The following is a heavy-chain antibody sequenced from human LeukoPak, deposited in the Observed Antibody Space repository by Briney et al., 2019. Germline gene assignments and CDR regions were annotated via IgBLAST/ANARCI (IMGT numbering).Heavy chain of an antibody. D-gene: IGHD5-12*01. Sequence: ASVKVSCKASGYTFSGYYMHWVRQAPGQGPEWMGWLNPSNGGTNYAQNFQGRITVTRDTSVSTTYMELTWLTSDDTARYYCAREYSASEHWGQGTLVTVSS. CDR2: LNPSNGGT. CDR1: GYTFSGYY. CDR3: AREYSASEH. V-gene: IGHV1-2*02. J-gene: IGHJ4*02.